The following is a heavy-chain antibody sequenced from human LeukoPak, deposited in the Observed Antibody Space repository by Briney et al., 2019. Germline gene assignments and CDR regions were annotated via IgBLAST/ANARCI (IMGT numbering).Heavy chain of an antibody. CDR3: ARDGCSSTGTRSGGSCFDLY. Sequence: ASVKVSCKASGGTFSSYAISWVRQAPGQGLEWMGRIIPIFGTANYAQKFPGRVTITTDESTSTAYMELSSLRSEDTAVYYCARDGCSSTGTRSGGSCFDLYWGQGTLVTVSS. V-gene: IGHV1-69*05. D-gene: IGHD2-15*01. CDR2: IIPIFGTA. CDR1: GGTFSSYA. J-gene: IGHJ4*02.